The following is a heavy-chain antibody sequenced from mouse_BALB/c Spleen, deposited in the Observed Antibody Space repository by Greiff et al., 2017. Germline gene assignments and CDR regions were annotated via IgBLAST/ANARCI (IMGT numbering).Heavy chain of an antibody. CDR3: AKGYDEAWFAY. CDR1: GFNIKDTY. J-gene: IGHJ3*01. Sequence: VQLQQSGAELVKPGASVKLSCTASGFNIKDTYMHWVKQRPEQGLEWIGRIDPANGNTKYDPKFQGKATITADTSSNTAYLQLSSLTSEDTAVYYCAKGYDEAWFAYWGQGTLVTVSA. CDR2: IDPANGNT. D-gene: IGHD2-2*01. V-gene: IGHV14-3*02.